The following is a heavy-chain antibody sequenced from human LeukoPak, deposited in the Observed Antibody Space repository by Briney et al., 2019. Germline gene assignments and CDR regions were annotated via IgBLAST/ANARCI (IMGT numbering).Heavy chain of an antibody. CDR2: IYYSGST. CDR1: GGSISSSSYY. Sequence: PSETLSLTYTVSGGSISSSSYYWGWIRQPPGKGLEWIGSIYYSGSTYYNPSLKSRVTISVDTSKNQFSLKLSSVSAADTAVYYCARDHRPRDAFDIWGKGTTVTISS. V-gene: IGHV4-39*07. CDR3: ARDHRPRDAFDI. J-gene: IGHJ3*02.